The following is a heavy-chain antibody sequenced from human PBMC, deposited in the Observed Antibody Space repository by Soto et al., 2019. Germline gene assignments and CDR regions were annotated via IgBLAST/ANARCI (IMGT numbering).Heavy chain of an antibody. CDR3: ATTLGDFWSGYSYFSPFYGTDV. CDR1: GFTVSSNY. V-gene: IGHV3-53*01. Sequence: GGSLRLSCAASGFTVSSNYMSWVRQAPGKGLEWVSVIYSGGSTYYADSVKGRFTISRDNSKNTLYLQMNSLRAEDTAVYYCATTLGDFWSGYSYFSPFYGTDVWGQGTTVTVSS. J-gene: IGHJ6*02. CDR2: IYSGGST. D-gene: IGHD3-3*01.